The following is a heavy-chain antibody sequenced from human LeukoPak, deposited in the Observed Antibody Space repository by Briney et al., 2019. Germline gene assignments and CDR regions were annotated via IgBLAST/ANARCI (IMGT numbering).Heavy chain of an antibody. CDR1: GFTFSSYW. V-gene: IGHV3-7*01. D-gene: IGHD1-1*01. J-gene: IGHJ4*02. CDR3: ARSLRSGTYYFDY. Sequence: GGSLRLSCAASGFTFSSYWMSWVRQAPGKGLERVANIKQDGSEKYYVDSVKGRFTISRDNAKNSLYLQMNSLRAEDTAVYYCARSLRSGTYYFDYWGQGTLVTVSS. CDR2: IKQDGSEK.